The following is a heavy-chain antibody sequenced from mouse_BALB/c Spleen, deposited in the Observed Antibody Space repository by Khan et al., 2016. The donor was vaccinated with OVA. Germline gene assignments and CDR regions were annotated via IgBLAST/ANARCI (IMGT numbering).Heavy chain of an antibody. CDR3: AIGVITSVYLDY. J-gene: IGHJ2*01. V-gene: IGHV1-87*01. Sequence: QVQLQQSGAELARPGASVKLSCKASGYTFTNYWMQWVKQRPGQGLEWIGTIYPGNGDSRYTQNFKGKATLTADESSNTAYIQLSSLTSEDSAVFYCAIGVITSVYLDYWGLGTTLTVAS. D-gene: IGHD2-4*01. CDR2: IYPGNGDS. CDR1: GYTFTNYW.